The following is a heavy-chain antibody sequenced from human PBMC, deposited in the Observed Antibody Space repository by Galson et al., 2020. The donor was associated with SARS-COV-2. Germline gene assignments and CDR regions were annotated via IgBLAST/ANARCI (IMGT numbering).Heavy chain of an antibody. CDR1: GYTFTSYG. J-gene: IGHJ5*02. D-gene: IGHD6-19*01. V-gene: IGHV1-18*01. Sequence: VKVSCKASGYTFTSYGISWVRQAPGQGLEWMGWISANNGNTNYAHKLQGRVTMTTDTSTSTAYMELRSLRSDDTAVYYCARGLGSSGWYGGNWFDPWGQGTLVTVSS. CDR2: ISANNGNT. CDR3: ARGLGSSGWYGGNWFDP.